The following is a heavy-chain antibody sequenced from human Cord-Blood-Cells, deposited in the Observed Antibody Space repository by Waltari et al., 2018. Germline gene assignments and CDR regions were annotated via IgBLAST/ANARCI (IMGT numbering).Heavy chain of an antibody. Sequence: EVQLVESGGGLVKPGGSLRLSCAASGFTFSSYSMTWVRQAPGKGLEWVSSISSSSSYIYYADSVKGRFTISRDNAKNSLYLQMNSLRAEDTAVYYCARGTVVAATPFDYWGQGTLVTVSS. J-gene: IGHJ4*02. CDR3: ARGTVVAATPFDY. CDR2: ISSSSSYI. CDR1: GFTFSSYS. V-gene: IGHV3-21*01. D-gene: IGHD2-15*01.